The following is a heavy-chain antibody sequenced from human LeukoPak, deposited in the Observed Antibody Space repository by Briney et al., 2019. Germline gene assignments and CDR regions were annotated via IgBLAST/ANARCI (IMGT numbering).Heavy chain of an antibody. CDR3: ARDYYDSSHIDY. V-gene: IGHV3-11*06. D-gene: IGHD3-22*01. J-gene: IGHJ4*02. CDR2: ISSSSSYT. CDR1: GFTFSDYY. Sequence: PGGSLGLSCAASGFTFSDYYMSWIRQAPGKGLEWVSYISSSSSYTNYADSVKGRFTISRDNAKNSLYLQMNSLRAEDTAVYYCARDYYDSSHIDYWGQGTLVTVSS.